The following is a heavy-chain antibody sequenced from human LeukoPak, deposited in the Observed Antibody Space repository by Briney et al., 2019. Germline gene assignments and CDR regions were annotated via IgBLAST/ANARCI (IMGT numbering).Heavy chain of an antibody. J-gene: IGHJ4*02. CDR2: IYSGGST. V-gene: IGHV3-66*02. CDR1: GFTFSSYP. CDR3: AKTGSSSWGYFDY. D-gene: IGHD6-13*01. Sequence: GGSLRLSCAASGFTFSSYPMNWVRQAPGKGLEWVSVIYSGGSTYYADSVKGRFTISRDNSKNTLYLQMNSLRAEDTAVYYCAKTGSSSWGYFDYWGQGTLVTVSS.